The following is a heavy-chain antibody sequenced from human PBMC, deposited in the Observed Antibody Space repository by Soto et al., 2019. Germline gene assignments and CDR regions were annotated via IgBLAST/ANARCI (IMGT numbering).Heavy chain of an antibody. V-gene: IGHV4-38-2*02. CDR3: ARDTWFGELALGYYYGMDV. CDR2: IYHSGST. J-gene: IGHJ6*02. D-gene: IGHD3-10*01. CDR1: GYSISSGYY. Sequence: SETLSLTCAVSGYSISSGYYWGWIRQPPGKGLEWIGSIYHSGSTYYNPSLKSRVTISVDTSKNQFSLKLSSVTAADTAVYYCARDTWFGELALGYYYGMDVWGQGTTVTV.